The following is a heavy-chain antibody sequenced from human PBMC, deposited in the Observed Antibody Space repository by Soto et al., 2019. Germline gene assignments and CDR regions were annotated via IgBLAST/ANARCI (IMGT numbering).Heavy chain of an antibody. CDR2: IFYRGST. V-gene: IGHV4-31*03. CDR1: GGSINNGGDY. J-gene: IGHJ6*02. D-gene: IGHD3-10*01. Sequence: QVQLQESGPGLVKPSQTLSLTCTVSGGSINNGGDYWSWIRQHPGKSLECIGYIFYRGSTYYNPTLKGRVTMSVDTSKNQFSLKLSSVTAAATAVYYCARDLRGGSYGMDVWGQGTTVTVSS. CDR3: ARDLRGGSYGMDV.